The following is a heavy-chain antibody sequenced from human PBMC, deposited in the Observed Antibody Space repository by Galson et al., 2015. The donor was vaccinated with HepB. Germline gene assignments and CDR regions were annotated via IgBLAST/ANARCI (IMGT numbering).Heavy chain of an antibody. CDR2: ISSSGSTI. CDR1: GFTFSDYY. CDR3: ARDLRIQPNYYYYYGMDV. Sequence: SLRLSCAASGFTFSDYYMTWIRQAPGKGLEWVSYISSSGSTIYSADSAKGRFTISRDNAKNSLYLQMNSLRAEDTAVFYCARDLRIQPNYYYYYGMDVWGQGTTVTVSS. D-gene: IGHD5-18*01. J-gene: IGHJ6*02. V-gene: IGHV3-11*01.